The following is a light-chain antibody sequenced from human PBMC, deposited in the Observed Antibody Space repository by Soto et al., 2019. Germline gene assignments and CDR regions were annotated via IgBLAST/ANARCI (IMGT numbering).Light chain of an antibody. Sequence: AIRMTQSPSSFSASTGDRVSITCRATQDIGTYLAWYQQIPGKAPKLLIYDASTLQTGVPSRFGGSGSGTEFTLTISSLQPDDSASYYCQPYNSNFQWTFGQGTTGDIK. CDR2: DAS. CDR1: QDIGTY. J-gene: IGKJ1*01. V-gene: IGKV1-8*01. CDR3: QPYNSNFQWT.